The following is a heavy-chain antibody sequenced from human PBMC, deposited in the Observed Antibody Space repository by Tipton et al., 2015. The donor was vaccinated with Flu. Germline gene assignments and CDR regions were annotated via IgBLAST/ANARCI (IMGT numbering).Heavy chain of an antibody. CDR3: ARGGYTASPYDYIWGSYRRSNWFDP. Sequence: QLVQSGAEVKKPGSSVKVSCKASGGTFSSYAISWVRQAPGQGLEWMGGIIPIFGTANYAQKFQGRVTITADESTSTAYMELSSLRSEDTAVYYCARGGYTASPYDYIWGSYRRSNWFDPWGQGTLVTVSS. V-gene: IGHV1-69*01. CDR2: IIPIFGTA. D-gene: IGHD3-16*02. J-gene: IGHJ5*02. CDR1: GGTFSSYA.